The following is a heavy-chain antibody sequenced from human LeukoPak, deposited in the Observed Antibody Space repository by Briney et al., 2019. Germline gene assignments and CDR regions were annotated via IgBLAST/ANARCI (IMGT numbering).Heavy chain of an antibody. CDR2: INPNSGGT. CDR1: GYTFTGYY. D-gene: IGHD6-13*01. J-gene: IGHJ2*01. CDR3: ARAPLIAAASPWYFDL. V-gene: IGHV1-2*02. Sequence: ASVKVSCKASGYTFTGYYMHWVRQAPGQGLEWMGWINPNSGGTNYAQKFQGRVTMTRDMSTSTVYMELSSLRSEDTAVYYCARAPLIAAASPWYFDLWGRGTLVTVSS.